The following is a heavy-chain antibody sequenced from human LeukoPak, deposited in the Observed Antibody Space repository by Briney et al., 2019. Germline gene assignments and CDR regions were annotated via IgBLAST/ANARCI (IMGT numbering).Heavy chain of an antibody. Sequence: GGSLRLSCAASGFTFSSYGMHWVRQAPGEGLEWVAVIWYDGGNKYYADSVKGRFTISRDNSKNTLYLQMNSLRAEDTAVYYCAKGLYRRVTTVTTSWFDPWGQGTLVTVSS. V-gene: IGHV3-33*06. CDR3: AKGLYRRVTTVTTSWFDP. CDR1: GFTFSSYG. D-gene: IGHD4-17*01. J-gene: IGHJ5*02. CDR2: IWYDGGNK.